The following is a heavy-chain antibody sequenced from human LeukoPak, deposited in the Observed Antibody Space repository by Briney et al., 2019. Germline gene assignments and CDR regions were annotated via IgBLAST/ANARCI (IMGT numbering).Heavy chain of an antibody. V-gene: IGHV1-18*01. CDR3: ARAAGGSYYYYMDV. J-gene: IGHJ6*03. Sequence: GASVKVSCKASGYTFTSYGISWVRQAPGQRLEWMGWISAYNGNTNYAQKLQGKVTMTTDTATSTDYMELRSLRSDDTAVYYCARAAGGSYYYYMDVWGKGTTVTVSS. CDR2: ISAYNGNT. D-gene: IGHD3-16*01. CDR1: GYTFTSYG.